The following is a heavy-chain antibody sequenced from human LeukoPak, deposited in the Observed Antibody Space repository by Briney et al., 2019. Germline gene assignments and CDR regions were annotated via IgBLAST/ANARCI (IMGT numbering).Heavy chain of an antibody. Sequence: SETLSLTCTVSGGSISRSSYHWGWIRQPPGKGLEWIGTISYSGSTYYNPSLKSRVTISVDTSKNQFSLKLSSVTAADTAVYYCAKSSPDADYFGYWGQGTLVTVSS. CDR2: ISYSGST. CDR1: GGSISRSSYH. V-gene: IGHV4-39*01. D-gene: IGHD1-14*01. CDR3: AKSSPDADYFGY. J-gene: IGHJ4*02.